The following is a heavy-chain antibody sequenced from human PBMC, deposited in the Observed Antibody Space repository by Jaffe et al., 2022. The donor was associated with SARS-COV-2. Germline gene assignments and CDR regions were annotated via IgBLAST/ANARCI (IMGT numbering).Heavy chain of an antibody. CDR3: AKGRSAWQIDY. J-gene: IGHJ4*02. V-gene: IGHV3-23*01. CDR2: ISPSGGST. CDR1: GFTFSSYG. Sequence: EVQVLESGGGLVQPGGSLRLSCAASGFTFSSYGMNWVRQAPGKGLEWVSGISPSGGSTYYADSVKGRFTISRDNSKNTLYLEMNSLRAEDTAVYYCAKGRSAWQIDYWGQGTLVTVSS.